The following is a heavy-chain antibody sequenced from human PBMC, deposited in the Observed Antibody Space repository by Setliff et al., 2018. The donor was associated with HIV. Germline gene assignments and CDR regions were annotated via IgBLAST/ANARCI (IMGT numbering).Heavy chain of an antibody. CDR1: GGSININNYY. Sequence: PSETLSLTCTVSGGSININNYYWNWIRQPAGKGLEWIGHIYTNGRTHYNPSLKSRVTISMDTSKNQFSLKLSSVTAADTAVYYCARWESAQKAFNPWGHGTMVTVSS. V-gene: IGHV4-61*09. J-gene: IGHJ3*01. CDR2: IYTNGRT. CDR3: ARWESAQKAFNP. D-gene: IGHD1-26*01.